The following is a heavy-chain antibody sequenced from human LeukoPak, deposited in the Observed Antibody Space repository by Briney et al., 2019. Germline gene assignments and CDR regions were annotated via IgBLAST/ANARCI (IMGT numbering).Heavy chain of an antibody. CDR3: AGGYYYMDV. CDR2: IYYSGST. CDR1: GGSISSYY. Sequence: SEILSLTCSVSGGSISSYYWSWIRQPPGKGLEWIGYIYYSGSTNYNPSLKSRVTISVDTSKNQFSLKPSSVTAADAAVYYCAGGYYYMDVWGKGTTVTVSS. J-gene: IGHJ6*03. V-gene: IGHV4-59*01.